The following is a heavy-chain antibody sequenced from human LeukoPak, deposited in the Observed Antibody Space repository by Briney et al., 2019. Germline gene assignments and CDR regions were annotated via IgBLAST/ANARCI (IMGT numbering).Heavy chain of an antibody. D-gene: IGHD6-13*01. J-gene: IGHJ4*02. CDR3: ARVGYGGTWYVDY. CDR1: GFTFSDYY. V-gene: IGHV3-11*06. Sequence: GGSLRLSCAASGFTFSDYYMSWIRQAPGKGLEWVSYISSSSSYTNYADSVKGRFTISRDSAKNTLYLQMNSLRAEDTAVYYCARVGYGGTWYVDYWGQGTLVTVSS. CDR2: ISSSSSYT.